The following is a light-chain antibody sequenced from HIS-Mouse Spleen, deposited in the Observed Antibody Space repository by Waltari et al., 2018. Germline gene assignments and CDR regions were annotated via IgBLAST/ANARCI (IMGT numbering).Light chain of an antibody. Sequence: QSVLTQPPSASGTPGQRVTISCSGSSSNIGSNYVYWYQQLQGTATNLLIQWNNQRPSGVPDRFSGSKSGTAASLAISGLRSEDEADYYCAAWDDSLSGVVFGGGTKLTVL. CDR2: WNN. CDR3: AAWDDSLSGVV. J-gene: IGLJ2*01. V-gene: IGLV1-47*01. CDR1: SSNIGSNY.